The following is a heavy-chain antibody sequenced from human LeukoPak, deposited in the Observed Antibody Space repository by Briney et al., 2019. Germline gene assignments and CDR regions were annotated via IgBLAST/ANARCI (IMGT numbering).Heavy chain of an antibody. CDR1: GFTFTDYP. V-gene: IGHV3-48*02. D-gene: IGHD3-16*01. CDR3: ARDQRFAFDY. J-gene: IGHJ4*02. CDR2: IRTSAASAYNT. Sequence: GGSLRLSCAASGFTFTDYPMNWVRQAPGRGLEWVANIRTSAASAYNTNYADSVQGRVIISRDDAKKTLYLHMNGLRDDDTAVYYCARDQRFAFDYRGQGILVTVSS.